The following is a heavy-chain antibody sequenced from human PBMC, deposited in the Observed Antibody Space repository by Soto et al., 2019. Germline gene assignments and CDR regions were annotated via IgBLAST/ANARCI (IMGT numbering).Heavy chain of an antibody. D-gene: IGHD3-9*01. Sequence: SETLSLTCTVSGGFIISDYWIWIRQPPGQGLEWIGYIYYSGSTNYNPSLRSRVTISLDTSKKQFSLKLSSVTAADTAVYYCARDILTGRMGMDVWGQGTTVTDSS. J-gene: IGHJ6*02. CDR1: GGFIISDY. CDR3: ARDILTGRMGMDV. CDR2: IYYSGST. V-gene: IGHV4-59*01.